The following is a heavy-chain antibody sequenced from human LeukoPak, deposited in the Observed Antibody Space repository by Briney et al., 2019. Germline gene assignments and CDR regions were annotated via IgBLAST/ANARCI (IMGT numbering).Heavy chain of an antibody. Sequence: GGSLRLSCAASGFTFSSHGMNWVRQAPGKGLEWVSYISSSSSTIYYADSVKGRFTISRDNAKNSLYLQMNSLRAEDTAVYYCARYYDFWSGSMDVWGKGTTVTVSS. CDR2: ISSSSSTI. D-gene: IGHD3-3*01. CDR3: ARYYDFWSGSMDV. V-gene: IGHV3-48*01. J-gene: IGHJ6*03. CDR1: GFTFSSHG.